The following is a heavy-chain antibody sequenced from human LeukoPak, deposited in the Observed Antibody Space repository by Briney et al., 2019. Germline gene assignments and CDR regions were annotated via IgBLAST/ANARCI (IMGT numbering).Heavy chain of an antibody. D-gene: IGHD3-10*01. CDR3: ARVIGGIDALDI. CDR1: GGAISSFY. CDR2: IFNSGSS. V-gene: IGHV4-59*01. Sequence: SETLSLTCTVSGGAISSFYWSWIRQPPGKGLEWIVYIFNSGSSNYNPSLKSRVTISVDTSKNQLSLKLTSVTAADAAVYYCARVIGGIDALDIWGRGTMVTVSS. J-gene: IGHJ3*02.